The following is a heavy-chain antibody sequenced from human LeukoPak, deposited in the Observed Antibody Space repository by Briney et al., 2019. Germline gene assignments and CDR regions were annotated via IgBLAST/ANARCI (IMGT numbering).Heavy chain of an antibody. CDR1: GGSISSYY. CDR3: AGHRYYYGSGSYP. D-gene: IGHD3-10*01. CDR2: IYYSGST. V-gene: IGHV4-59*01. Sequence: SETLSLTCTVSGGSISSYYWSWIRQPPGKGLEWMGYIYYSGSTNYNPSLKSRVTISVDTSKNQFSLKLSSVTAAHTAVYYCAGHRYYYGSGSYPWGQGTLVTVSS. J-gene: IGHJ5*02.